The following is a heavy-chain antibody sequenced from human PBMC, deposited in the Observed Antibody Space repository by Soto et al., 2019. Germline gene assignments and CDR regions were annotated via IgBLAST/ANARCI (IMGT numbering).Heavy chain of an antibody. Sequence: SQPLSLTCAISGDSVSSNTAAWNWIRQSPWRGLKWLGRTYNRNKWYTDKALSVKSRITNNPNTSKNKISLKLNSMTSDDMAVYYCARIYDFWNGSEYFYYIYVWGKGTTVTVSS. CDR3: ARIYDFWNGSEYFYYIYV. CDR2: TYNRNKWYT. D-gene: IGHD3-3*01. CDR1: GDSVSSNTAA. V-gene: IGHV6-1*01. J-gene: IGHJ6*03.